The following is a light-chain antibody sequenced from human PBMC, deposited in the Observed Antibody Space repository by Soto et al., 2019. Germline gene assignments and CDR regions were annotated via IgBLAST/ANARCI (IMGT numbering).Light chain of an antibody. Sequence: DIQMTQSPSTLSASVGDRVTITCRASQDINKNLIWYQQKPGKAPKLLIYAASSLQSGVPSRFSGSGSGTEFTLTISSLQPEDFATYYCLQHNSYPITFGQGTRLEIK. J-gene: IGKJ5*01. CDR2: AAS. V-gene: IGKV1-17*01. CDR3: LQHNSYPIT. CDR1: QDINKN.